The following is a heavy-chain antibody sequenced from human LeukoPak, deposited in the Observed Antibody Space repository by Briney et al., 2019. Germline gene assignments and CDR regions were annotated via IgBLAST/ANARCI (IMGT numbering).Heavy chain of an antibody. CDR3: AKDIGDSVGYNYFDS. Sequence: PGGSLRLSCAASGFTFSDYSMNWVRQAPGKGLEWISYIGIDSGNTNYADSVKGRFTISRDNLKNSLSLQMNSLGPEDTALYYCAKDIGDSVGYNYFDSWGQGTLVTVSS. D-gene: IGHD3-22*01. J-gene: IGHJ4*02. CDR2: IGIDSGNT. V-gene: IGHV3-48*04. CDR1: GFTFSDYS.